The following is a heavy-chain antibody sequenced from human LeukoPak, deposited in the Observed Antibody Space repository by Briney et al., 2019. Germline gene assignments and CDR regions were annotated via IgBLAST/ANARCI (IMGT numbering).Heavy chain of an antibody. CDR3: ARGRYYLGY. CDR1: GFIFSNYW. Sequence: GGSLRLSCATSGFIFSNYWMSWVRQAPGKGLEWVANIKQDGSETYYVDSVKGRFTISRDDAKNSLYLQMNSLRAEDTAVYYCARGRYYLGYWGQGTLVTVSS. D-gene: IGHD3-9*01. V-gene: IGHV3-7*04. J-gene: IGHJ4*02. CDR2: IKQDGSET.